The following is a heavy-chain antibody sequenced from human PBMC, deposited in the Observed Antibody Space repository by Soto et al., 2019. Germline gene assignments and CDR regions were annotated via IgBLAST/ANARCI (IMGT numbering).Heavy chain of an antibody. V-gene: IGHV6-1*01. CDR2: TYYRSKWYN. Sequence: SHTLSLTFAISGDSVSSDSAALNCIMHSPWRGLEWLGRTYYRSKWYNDYAVSVKSRITINPDTSKNQFSLQLNSVTPEDTAVYYCARGKDHSSSWYENYYYGMDVWGQGTTVTVSS. CDR3: ARGKDHSSSWYENYYYGMDV. D-gene: IGHD6-13*01. J-gene: IGHJ6*02. CDR1: GDSVSSDSAA.